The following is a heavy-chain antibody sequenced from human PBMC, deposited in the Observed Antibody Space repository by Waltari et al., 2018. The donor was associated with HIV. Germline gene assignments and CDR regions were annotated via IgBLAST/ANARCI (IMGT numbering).Heavy chain of an antibody. Sequence: EMELVESGGGLVQPGGSLRLSCAASGFTLDIYDMSWVRPAPGKGLELVSSISSRSLYSYYAESMKGRLTISRDNANNLLYLQMDNLRAEDTGLYYCARDVDCTVVGCPLGDDGFDLWGRGTMVTVSS. D-gene: IGHD2-21*01. J-gene: IGHJ3*01. CDR2: ISSRSLYS. V-gene: IGHV3-21*02. CDR3: ARDVDCTVVGCPLGDDGFDL. CDR1: GFTLDIYD.